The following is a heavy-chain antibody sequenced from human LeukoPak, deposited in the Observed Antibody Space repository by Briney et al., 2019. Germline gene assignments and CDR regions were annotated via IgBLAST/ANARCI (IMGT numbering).Heavy chain of an antibody. V-gene: IGHV4-59*01. CDR3: ARVAARNNYYYYYMDV. CDR2: IYSSGST. CDR1: GGSISSYY. J-gene: IGHJ6*03. D-gene: IGHD6-6*01. Sequence: NPSETLSLTCTVSGGSISSYYWSWIRQPPGKGLEWIGYIYSSGSTSYNPSLRSRVTLSVDTSKNQFSLKLSSVTAADTAVYYCARVAARNNYYYYYMDVWGKGTTVTVS.